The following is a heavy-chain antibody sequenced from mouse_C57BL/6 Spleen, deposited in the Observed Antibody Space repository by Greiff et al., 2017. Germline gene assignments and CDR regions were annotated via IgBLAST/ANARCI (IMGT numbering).Heavy chain of an antibody. Sequence: VQLQQSGPELVKPGASVKISCKASGYSFTDYNMNWVKQSNGKSLEWIGVINPNYGTTSYNQKFKGKATLTVDQSSSTAYMQLNSLTSEDSADYYWAREGGIDCSGPAFAYWGQGTTLTVSA. D-gene: IGHD3-2*02. CDR3: AREGGIDCSGPAFAY. CDR2: INPNYGTT. V-gene: IGHV1-39*01. J-gene: IGHJ2*01. CDR1: GYSFTDYN.